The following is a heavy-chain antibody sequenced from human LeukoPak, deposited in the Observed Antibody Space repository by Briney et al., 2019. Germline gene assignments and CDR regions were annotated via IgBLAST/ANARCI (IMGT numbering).Heavy chain of an antibody. CDR2: FDPEDGET. CDR3: ATGLHDSSGLFDY. J-gene: IGHJ4*02. CDR1: GYTLTELS. Sequence: ASVKVSCKVSGYTLTELSMRWVRQAPGKGPEWMGGFDPEDGETIYAQKFQGRVTMTEDTSTDTAYMELSSLRSEDTAVYYCATGLHDSSGLFDYWGQGTLVTVSS. D-gene: IGHD3-22*01. V-gene: IGHV1-24*01.